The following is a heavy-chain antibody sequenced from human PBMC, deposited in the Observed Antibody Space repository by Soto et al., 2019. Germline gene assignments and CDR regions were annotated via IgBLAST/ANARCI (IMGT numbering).Heavy chain of an antibody. CDR1: GFTVSNNY. D-gene: IGHD3-10*01. CDR3: ATHPGGGGY. J-gene: IGHJ4*02. CDR2: IYSGGYT. Sequence: EVQLVESGGGLIQPGGSLRLSCAVSGFTVSNNYMSWVRQAPGKGLEGVSVIYSGGYTAYGDSVKGRFTISRDNSKNTLTLQINARGAADTPGYCWATHPGGGGYWGQGTLVTVSS. V-gene: IGHV3-53*01.